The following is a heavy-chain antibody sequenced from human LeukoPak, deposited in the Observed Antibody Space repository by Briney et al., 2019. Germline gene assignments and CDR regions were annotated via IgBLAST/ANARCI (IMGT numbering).Heavy chain of an antibody. D-gene: IGHD6-19*01. CDR1: GGTFSGYY. CDR3: ARVVYSSGWYEASTPDY. CDR2: INPNSGGT. Sequence: ASVKVSCKASGGTFSGYYMHWVRQAPGQGLEWMGRINPNSGGTNYAQKFQGRVTMTRDTSISTAYMELSRLRSDDTAVYYCARVVYSSGWYEASTPDYWGQGTLVTVSS. J-gene: IGHJ4*02. V-gene: IGHV1-2*06.